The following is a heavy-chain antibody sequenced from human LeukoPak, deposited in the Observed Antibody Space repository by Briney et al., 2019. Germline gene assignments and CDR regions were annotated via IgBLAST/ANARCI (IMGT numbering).Heavy chain of an antibody. CDR1: GGSISSYY. V-gene: IGHV4-59*12. J-gene: IGHJ4*02. Sequence: KPSETLSLTCTVSGGSISSYYWSWIRQPPGKGLEWIGSIYYSGSTYYNPSLKSRVTISVDTSKNQFSLKLSSVTAADTAVYYCARGGIAAAGTDYWGQGTLVTVSS. CDR2: IYYSGST. CDR3: ARGGIAAAGTDY. D-gene: IGHD6-13*01.